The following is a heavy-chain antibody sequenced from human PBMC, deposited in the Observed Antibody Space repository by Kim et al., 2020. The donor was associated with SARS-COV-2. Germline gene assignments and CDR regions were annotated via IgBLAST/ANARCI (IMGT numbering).Heavy chain of an antibody. CDR1: GFTFSSYA. J-gene: IGHJ4*02. V-gene: IGHV3-30*04. CDR2: ISYDGSNK. D-gene: IGHD5-18*01. Sequence: GGSLRLSCAASGFTFSSYAMHWVRQAPGKGLEWVAVISYDGSNKYYADSVKGRFTISRDNSKNTLYLQMNSLRAEDTAVYYCARGGGLYSYGYYVWDYWGQGTLVTVSS. CDR3: ARGGGLYSYGYYVWDY.